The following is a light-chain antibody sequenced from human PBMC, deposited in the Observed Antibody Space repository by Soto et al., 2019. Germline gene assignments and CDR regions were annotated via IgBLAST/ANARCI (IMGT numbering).Light chain of an antibody. CDR1: QSVLYSSNNKNY. CDR3: QQYYSTPSWT. CDR2: WAS. J-gene: IGKJ1*01. V-gene: IGKV4-1*01. Sequence: DIVMTQSPDSLAVSLGERATINCKSSQSVLYSSNNKNYLAWYQQKPGQPPKLLIYWASTRESGVPDRFSGSGSGTDFTLTISSLQDEDVAVYYCQQYYSTPSWTFGQGTKLEIK.